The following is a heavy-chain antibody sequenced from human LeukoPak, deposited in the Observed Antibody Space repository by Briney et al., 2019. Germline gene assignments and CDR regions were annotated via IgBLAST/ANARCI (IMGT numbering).Heavy chain of an antibody. V-gene: IGHV4-39*07. CDR2: IYYSGST. D-gene: IGHD3-22*01. Sequence: PSETLSLTCTVSGGSISSSSYYWGWIRQPPGKGLEWIGSIYYSGSTYYNPSLKSRVTISVDTSKNQFSLKLSSVTAADTAVYYCARGGYYYDSSGYDLLTVFDPWGQGTLVTVSS. CDR3: ARGGYYYDSSGYDLLTVFDP. CDR1: GGSISSSSYY. J-gene: IGHJ5*02.